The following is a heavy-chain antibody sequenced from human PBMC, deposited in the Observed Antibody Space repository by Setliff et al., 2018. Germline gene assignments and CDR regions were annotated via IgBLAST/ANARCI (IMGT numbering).Heavy chain of an antibody. CDR1: GSSIISDYY. V-gene: IGHV4-38-2*01. Sequence: SETLSLTCAVSGSSIISDYYWVWIRQPPGRGLEWIGSIFQSGNTYYNPSLKSRATISVDTSKNQFSLKVNSVTAADTAVYYCATLLANYGSGMDVWGQGTTVTVSS. CDR2: IFQSGNT. D-gene: IGHD3-10*01. J-gene: IGHJ6*02. CDR3: ATLLANYGSGMDV.